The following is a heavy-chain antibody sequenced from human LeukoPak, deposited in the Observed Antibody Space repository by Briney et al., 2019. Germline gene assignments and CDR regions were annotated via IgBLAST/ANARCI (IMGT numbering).Heavy chain of an antibody. V-gene: IGHV4-59*01. Sequence: SETLSLTCTVSGGSISSYYWSWIRQPPGKGLEWIGYIYYSGSTNYNPYLKSRVTISVDTSKNQFSLKLSSVTAADTAVYYCAREFVPAAIFDYWGQGTLVTVSS. CDR2: IYYSGST. CDR1: GGSISSYY. D-gene: IGHD2-2*02. J-gene: IGHJ4*02. CDR3: AREFVPAAIFDY.